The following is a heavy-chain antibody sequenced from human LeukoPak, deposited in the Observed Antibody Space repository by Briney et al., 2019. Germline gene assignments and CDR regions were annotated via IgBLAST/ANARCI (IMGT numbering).Heavy chain of an antibody. V-gene: IGHV4-31*03. J-gene: IGHJ4*02. CDR3: ASGDNAPFFDY. Sequence: RSETLSLTCTVSGGSISSGGYYWSWIRQHPGKGLEWIGSVYYSGSTNYSPSLQGRVIISLDTSRNQFSLKLSSVTAADTAVYFCASGDNAPFFDYGGRGALVTVPS. CDR1: GGSISSGGYY. CDR2: VYYSGST. D-gene: IGHD1-14*01.